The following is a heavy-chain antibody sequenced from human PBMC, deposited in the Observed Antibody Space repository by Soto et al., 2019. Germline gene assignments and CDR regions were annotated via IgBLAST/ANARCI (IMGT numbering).Heavy chain of an antibody. Sequence: GGSLRLSCAASGFTFSSYAMTWVRQAPGKGLEWVSTISGTGGNTYYADSVKGRFTISRDNSKNTLYLQMNSLRAEDTAVYYCAKEYCGGDCYSGAAEYYFDYWGQGTLVTVSS. CDR1: GFTFSSYA. D-gene: IGHD2-21*02. CDR3: AKEYCGGDCYSGAAEYYFDY. V-gene: IGHV3-23*01. CDR2: ISGTGGNT. J-gene: IGHJ4*02.